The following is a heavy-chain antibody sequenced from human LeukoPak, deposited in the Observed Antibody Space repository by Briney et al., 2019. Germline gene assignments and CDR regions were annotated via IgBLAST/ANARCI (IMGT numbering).Heavy chain of an antibody. CDR3: ARWDYDSSGYALYYFDY. CDR1: GYTFTSYA. D-gene: IGHD3-22*01. J-gene: IGHJ4*02. V-gene: IGHV7-4-1*02. Sequence: ASVKVSCKASGYTFTSYAMNWVRQAPGQGLEWMGWINTYTGNPTYAQGFTGRFVFSLDTSVSTAYLQISSLKAEDTAVYYCARWDYDSSGYALYYFDYWGQGTLVTVSS. CDR2: INTYTGNP.